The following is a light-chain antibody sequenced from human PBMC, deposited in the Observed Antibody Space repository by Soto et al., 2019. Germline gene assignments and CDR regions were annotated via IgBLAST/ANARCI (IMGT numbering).Light chain of an antibody. J-gene: IGKJ2*01. V-gene: IGKV3-11*01. Sequence: EILLTQSPATLSLSPGERATLSCRAIQRVSSYLAGYQQKPGQDPRLLIYDAANRATGIPARLSGSGYGTDFNLTISSLEAEDVAVYYCQQRSNLPYTVGQGPKLEIK. CDR2: DAA. CDR1: QRVSSY. CDR3: QQRSNLPYT.